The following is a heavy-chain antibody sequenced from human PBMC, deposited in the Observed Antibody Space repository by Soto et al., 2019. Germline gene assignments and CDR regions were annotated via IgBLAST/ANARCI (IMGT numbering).Heavy chain of an antibody. CDR3: ARHPFGGYAFDS. J-gene: IGHJ4*02. CDR2: VFYTGST. V-gene: IGHV4-39*01. Sequence: XDTLSVTWPCSSVSINSKFHYWALVRQSPGKGLEWIGSVFYTGSTYHNPSLESRISISVDTPDNRFSLKVTSMTAADTGIYFCARHPFGGYAFDSWGQGTLVTVSS. CDR1: SVSINSKFHY. D-gene: IGHD3-16*01.